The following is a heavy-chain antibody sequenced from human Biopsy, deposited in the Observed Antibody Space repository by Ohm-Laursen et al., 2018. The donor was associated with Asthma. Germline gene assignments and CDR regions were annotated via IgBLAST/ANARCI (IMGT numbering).Heavy chain of an antibody. CDR3: ARTYYDFLTGQVKDVFGA. Sequence: SVKVSCKASGYTFIHYAIHWVRQAPGQRLEWMGWVNTGNGDTKYSQKFQGRVTITRDTSASTAYMELRSLRSEDTTTYYCARTYYDFLTGQVKDVFGAWGQGTMVTVSS. D-gene: IGHD3-9*01. CDR1: GYTFIHYA. CDR2: VNTGNGDT. J-gene: IGHJ3*01. V-gene: IGHV1-3*04.